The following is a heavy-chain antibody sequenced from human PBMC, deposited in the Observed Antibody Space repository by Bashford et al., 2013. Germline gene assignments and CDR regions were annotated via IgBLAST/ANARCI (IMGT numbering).Heavy chain of an antibody. CDR1: GFTFSSYA. CDR2: ISYDGSNK. CDR3: TTDQAHLWFGELPSYFDY. D-gene: IGHD3-10*01. Sequence: GSLRLSCVASGFTFSSYAMHWVRQAPGKGLEWVAVISYDGSNKYYADSVKGRFTISRDNSKNTLYLQMNSLKTEDTAVYYCTTDQAHLWFGELPSYFDYWGQGTLVTVSS. V-gene: IGHV3-30-3*01. J-gene: IGHJ4*02.